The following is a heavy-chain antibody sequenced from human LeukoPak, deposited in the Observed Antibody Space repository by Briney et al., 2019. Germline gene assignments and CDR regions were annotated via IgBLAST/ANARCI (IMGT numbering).Heavy chain of an antibody. J-gene: IGHJ6*03. CDR3: ARGRQWLLDYYFYMDV. CDR1: GGSIATYY. D-gene: IGHD6-19*01. Sequence: PSETLSLTCTVSGGSIATYYWSWIRQPPGKGLEWIGYIYYNGHTDYNPSLKSRVTISVHTSKNQFSLKLSSVTAADTAVYYCARGRQWLLDYYFYMDVWGKGTTVTISS. V-gene: IGHV4-59*01. CDR2: IYYNGHT.